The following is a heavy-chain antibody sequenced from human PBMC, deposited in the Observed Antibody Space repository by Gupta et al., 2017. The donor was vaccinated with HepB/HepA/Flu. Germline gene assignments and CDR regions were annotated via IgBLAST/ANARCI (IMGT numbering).Heavy chain of an antibody. CDR3: ARGTASLGVYSSGWYYYYGMDV. D-gene: IGHD6-19*01. J-gene: IGHJ6*02. Sequence: QVQLQQWGAGLLKPSETLSLTCAVYGGSLSVYYWRWIRQPPGKGLEWIGEINHSGSTNYNPSLKSRVTISVDTSKNQFSLKLSSVTAADTAVYYCARGTASLGVYSSGWYYYYGMDVWGQGTTVTVSS. V-gene: IGHV4-34*01. CDR1: GGSLSVYY. CDR2: INHSGST.